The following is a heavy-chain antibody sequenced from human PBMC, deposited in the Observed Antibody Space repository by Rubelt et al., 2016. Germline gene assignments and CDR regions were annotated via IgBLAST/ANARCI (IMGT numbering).Heavy chain of an antibody. Sequence: VQLVESGGGVVQPGRSLRLSCAASGFTVSSNYMSWVRQAPGKGLEWVSVIYSGGSTYYADSCKGRFTISRAKSKSTLYLQMNSRRAEETAVYYCARDARSEWLRFNYGMDVWGQGTTVTVSS. CDR2: IYSGGST. V-gene: IGHV3-66*02. J-gene: IGHJ6*02. D-gene: IGHD5-12*01. CDR1: GFTVSSNY. CDR3: ARDARSEWLRFNYGMDV.